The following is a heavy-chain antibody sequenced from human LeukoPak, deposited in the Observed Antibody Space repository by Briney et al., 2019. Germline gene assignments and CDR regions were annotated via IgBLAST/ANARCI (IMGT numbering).Heavy chain of an antibody. D-gene: IGHD6-13*01. CDR2: ISGSGGST. Sequence: PGGSLRLSCAASGFTFSSCAMSWVRQAPGKGLEWVSAISGSGGSTYYADSVKGRFTISRDNSKNTLYLQMNSLRAEDTAVYYCAKAGRGSSWTHPPNYYYGMDVWGQGTTVTVSS. CDR3: AKAGRGSSWTHPPNYYYGMDV. J-gene: IGHJ6*02. CDR1: GFTFSSCA. V-gene: IGHV3-23*01.